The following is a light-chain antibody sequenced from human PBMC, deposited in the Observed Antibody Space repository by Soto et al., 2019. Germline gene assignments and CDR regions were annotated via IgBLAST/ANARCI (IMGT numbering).Light chain of an antibody. Sequence: QSVLTQPASVSGSPGQSITISCTGTSSDIGGYNYVSWFQQYPGKAPKVMIYEVTNRPSGVSNRFSGSKSGNTASLTISGLQAEDEADYYCSSYTSTNTLIFGGGTK. J-gene: IGLJ2*01. CDR3: SSYTSTNTLI. V-gene: IGLV2-14*01. CDR2: EVT. CDR1: SSDIGGYNY.